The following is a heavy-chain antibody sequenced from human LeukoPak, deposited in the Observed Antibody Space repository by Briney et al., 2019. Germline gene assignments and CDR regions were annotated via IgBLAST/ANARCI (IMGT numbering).Heavy chain of an antibody. CDR1: GGTFSSYA. CDR2: IIPIFGTA. CDR3: ASTYYYDSSGYYYAPIGY. D-gene: IGHD3-22*01. J-gene: IGHJ4*02. Sequence: ASVKVSCKASGGTFSSYAISWVRQAPGQGLEWMGGIIPIFGTANYAQKFQGRVTITADGSTSTAYMELSSLRSEDTAVYYCASTYYYDSSGYYYAPIGYWGQGTLVTVSS. V-gene: IGHV1-69*01.